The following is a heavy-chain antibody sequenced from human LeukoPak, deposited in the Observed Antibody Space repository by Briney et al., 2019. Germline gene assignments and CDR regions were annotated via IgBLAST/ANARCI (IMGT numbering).Heavy chain of an antibody. CDR1: GYSFTSYW. CDR3: ARRYYYDSSGYPYDAFDI. J-gene: IGHJ3*02. Sequence: GESLKISYKGSGYSFTSYWIGWVRQMPGKGLEWMGIIYPGDSDTRYSPSFQGQVTISADKSISTAYLQWSSLKASDTAMYYCARRYYYDSSGYPYDAFDIWGQGTMVTVSS. D-gene: IGHD3-22*01. CDR2: IYPGDSDT. V-gene: IGHV5-51*03.